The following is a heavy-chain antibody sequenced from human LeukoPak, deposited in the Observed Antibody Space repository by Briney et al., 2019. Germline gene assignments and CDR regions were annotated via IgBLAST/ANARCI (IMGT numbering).Heavy chain of an antibody. D-gene: IGHD3-3*01. CDR3: AKDLYDFWSGYYYLAPFDY. Sequence: GGSLRLSCAASGFTFDDYGMSWVRQAPGKGLEWISGVNWNGGSTGYADSVKGRFTISRDNSKNTLYLQMNSLRAEDTAVYYCAKDLYDFWSGYYYLAPFDYWGQGTLATVSS. CDR1: GFTFDDYG. V-gene: IGHV3-20*04. J-gene: IGHJ4*02. CDR2: VNWNGGST.